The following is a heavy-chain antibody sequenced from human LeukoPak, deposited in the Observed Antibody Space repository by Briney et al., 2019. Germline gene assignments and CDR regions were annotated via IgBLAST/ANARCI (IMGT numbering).Heavy chain of an antibody. J-gene: IGHJ4*02. CDR2: INPSVGST. CDR1: GYTFSYYY. D-gene: IGHD2-21*02. Sequence: SCTVSGYTFSYYYMEWVRQAPGPWIEWMGIINPSVGSTTYTQKFQGRVNMTRDTSTNTGYMELSSLRSEDTGLYYSARKDDCGLDYCGQGTLVTVSS. V-gene: IGHV1-46*01. CDR3: ARKDDCGLDY.